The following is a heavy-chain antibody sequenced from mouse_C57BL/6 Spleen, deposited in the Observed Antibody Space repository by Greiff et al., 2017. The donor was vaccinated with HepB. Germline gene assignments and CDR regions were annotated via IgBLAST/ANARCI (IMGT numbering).Heavy chain of an antibody. Sequence: VQLQQSGAELVRPGASVTLSCKASGYTFTDYEMHWVKQTPVHGLEWIGAIDPETGGTAYNQKFKGKAILTADKSSSTAYMELRSLTSEDSAVYYCTRRRLRRYFDVWGTGTTVTVSS. D-gene: IGHD2-4*01. CDR2: IDPETGGT. CDR1: GYTFTDYE. CDR3: TRRRLRRYFDV. V-gene: IGHV1-15*01. J-gene: IGHJ1*03.